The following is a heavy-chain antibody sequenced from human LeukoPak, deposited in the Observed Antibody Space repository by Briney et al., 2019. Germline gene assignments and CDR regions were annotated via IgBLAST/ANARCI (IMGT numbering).Heavy chain of an antibody. CDR3: ARSIRGYSYGPDAFDI. CDR2: IYHSGST. CDR1: GGSISSGGYS. V-gene: IGHV4-30-2*01. D-gene: IGHD5-18*01. Sequence: PSETLSLTCVVSGGSISSGGYSWSWIRQPPGKGLEWIGYIYHSGSTYYNPSLKSRVTISVDRSKNQFSLKLSSVTAADTAVYYCARSIRGYSYGPDAFDIWGQGTMVTVSS. J-gene: IGHJ3*02.